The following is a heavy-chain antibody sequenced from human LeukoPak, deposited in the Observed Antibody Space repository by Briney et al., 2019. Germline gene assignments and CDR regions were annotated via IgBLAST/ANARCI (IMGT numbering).Heavy chain of an antibody. CDR3: TRGVAAPLGRWFDP. Sequence: ASVKVSCKASGYTFTDYYMHWVRQAPGQGLEWMGWINPNTGGTNYAQRFQGRVTMTRDTSISTAYMELSSLTSDDTAVYYCTRGVAAPLGRWFDPWGQGTLVTVSS. V-gene: IGHV1-2*02. D-gene: IGHD2-15*01. J-gene: IGHJ5*02. CDR2: INPNTGGT. CDR1: GYTFTDYY.